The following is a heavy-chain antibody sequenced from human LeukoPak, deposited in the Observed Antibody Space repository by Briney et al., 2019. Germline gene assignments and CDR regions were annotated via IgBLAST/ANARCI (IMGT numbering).Heavy chain of an antibody. Sequence: PGGSLRLSCAVSGFPFGDYPMNWVRQAPGKGLEWISHMRGDDFTVYYADSVKGRFSISRDNAKNFLFLQMNSLRGDDTAVYYCVRDHDYAFDYWGQGTPVAVSS. V-gene: IGHV3-48*01. CDR1: GFPFGDYP. CDR2: MRGDDFTV. J-gene: IGHJ4*02. CDR3: VRDHDYAFDY. D-gene: IGHD4-17*01.